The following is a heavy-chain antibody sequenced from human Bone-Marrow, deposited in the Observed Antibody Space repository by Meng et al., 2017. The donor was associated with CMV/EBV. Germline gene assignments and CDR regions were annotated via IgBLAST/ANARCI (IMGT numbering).Heavy chain of an antibody. CDR3: VRTPGIVVVVAATDDAFDI. CDR2: IYYSGST. V-gene: IGHV4-59*01. J-gene: IGHJ3*02. D-gene: IGHD2-15*01. Sequence: SETLSLTCTVSGGSISSYYWSWIRQPPGKGLEWIGYIYYSGSTNYNPSLKSRVTISVDTSKNQFSLKLSSVTAADTAVYYCVRTPGIVVVVAATDDAFDIWGQGTMVTVSS. CDR1: GGSISSYY.